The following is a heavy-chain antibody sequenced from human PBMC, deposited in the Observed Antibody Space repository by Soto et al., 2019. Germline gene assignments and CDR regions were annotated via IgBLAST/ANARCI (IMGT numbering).Heavy chain of an antibody. Sequence: GGSLRLSCAASGFTFSSYAMHWVRQAPGKGLEWVAVISYDGSNKYYADSVKGRFTISRDNSKNTLYLQMNSLRAEDTAVYYCARSKSIQLWLPTQYGMDVWGQGTTVTVSS. V-gene: IGHV3-30-3*01. CDR3: ARSKSIQLWLPTQYGMDV. CDR1: GFTFSSYA. CDR2: ISYDGSNK. D-gene: IGHD5-18*01. J-gene: IGHJ6*02.